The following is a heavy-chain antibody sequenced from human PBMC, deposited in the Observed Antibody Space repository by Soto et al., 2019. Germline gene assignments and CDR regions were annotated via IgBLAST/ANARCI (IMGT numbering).Heavy chain of an antibody. CDR2: ISAYNGNT. CDR1: GYTFTSYG. CDR3: ARARDIAAAGTTDY. J-gene: IGHJ4*02. D-gene: IGHD6-13*01. V-gene: IGHV1-18*01. Sequence: GASVKVSCKASGYTFTSYGISWVRQAPGQGLEWMGWISAYNGNTNYAQKLQGRVTMTTDTSTSTAYMELRSLRSDDTAVYYCARARDIAAAGTTDYWGQGTLVTVSS.